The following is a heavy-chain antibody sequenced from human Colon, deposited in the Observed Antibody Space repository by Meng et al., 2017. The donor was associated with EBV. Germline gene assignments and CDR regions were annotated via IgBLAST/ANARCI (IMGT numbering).Heavy chain of an antibody. J-gene: IGHJ4*02. V-gene: IGHV4-30-4*01. CDR1: GGPINSGDYY. Sequence: QGRLQVSGQGLVKPPQTLSLPCTFSGGPINSGDYYWSWIRQPPGKGLEWIGYIYYTGSTYYNPSLKSRVTISMDTSKNQFSLRLSSVTAADTAVYYCARNYYFDYWGQGTLVTVSS. CDR3: ARNYYFDY. CDR2: IYYTGST.